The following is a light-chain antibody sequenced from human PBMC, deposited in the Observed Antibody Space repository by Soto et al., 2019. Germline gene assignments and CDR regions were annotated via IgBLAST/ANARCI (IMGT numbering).Light chain of an antibody. J-gene: IGLJ3*02. CDR1: SSNIGAGYD. CDR2: GNT. Sequence: QSVLTQPPSVSGAPGQRITISCTGTSSNIGAGYDVNWYQQLPGTAPKVLIYGNTNRPSGVPDRFFGSKSGTSASLAITGLQAEDEADYYCQSYDSSLSGWVFGGGTKLTVL. V-gene: IGLV1-40*01. CDR3: QSYDSSLSGWV.